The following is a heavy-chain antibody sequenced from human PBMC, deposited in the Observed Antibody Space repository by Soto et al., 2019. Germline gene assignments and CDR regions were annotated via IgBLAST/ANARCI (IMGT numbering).Heavy chain of an antibody. D-gene: IGHD1-26*01. CDR3: ARGGAMGVDY. CDR1: GFTFNTHL. CDR2: IYFDGITT. Sequence: EVQLVESGGGVVQPGGSLRISCSASGFTFNTHLMHWVRQAPGKGLVWVSRIYFDGITTNYADSVKGRLTVSRDNAKNTVYLHVNTLRDEDTAVYYCARGGAMGVDYWGQGTLVTVSS. V-gene: IGHV3-74*01. J-gene: IGHJ4*02.